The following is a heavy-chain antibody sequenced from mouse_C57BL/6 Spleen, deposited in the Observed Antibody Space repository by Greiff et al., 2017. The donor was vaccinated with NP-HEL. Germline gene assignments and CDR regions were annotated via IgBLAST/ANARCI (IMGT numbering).Heavy chain of an antibody. D-gene: IGHD1-1*01. CDR2: IYPGDGDT. CDR3: ASPDGSRGTWFAY. V-gene: IGHV1-82*01. CDR1: GYAFSSSW. J-gene: IGHJ3*01. Sequence: VQLQQSGPELVKPGASVKISCKASGYAFSSSWMNWVKQRPGKGLEWIGRIYPGDGDTNYNGKFKGKATLTADKSSSTAYMQLSSLTSEDSAVYFCASPDGSRGTWFAYWGQGTLVTVSA.